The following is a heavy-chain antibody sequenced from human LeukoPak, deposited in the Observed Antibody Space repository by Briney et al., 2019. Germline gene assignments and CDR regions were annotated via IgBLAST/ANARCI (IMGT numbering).Heavy chain of an antibody. CDR1: GGSISSSSYY. CDR2: IYYSGST. Sequence: PSETLSLTCTVSGGSISSSSYYWGWIRQPPGKGLEWIGTIYYSGSTYYNPSLNSRVAMSLDTSKNQFSLKLSSVTAADTAVYYCARGTWFGEGNDYWGQGTLVTVSS. J-gene: IGHJ4*02. D-gene: IGHD3-10*01. V-gene: IGHV4-39*07. CDR3: ARGTWFGEGNDY.